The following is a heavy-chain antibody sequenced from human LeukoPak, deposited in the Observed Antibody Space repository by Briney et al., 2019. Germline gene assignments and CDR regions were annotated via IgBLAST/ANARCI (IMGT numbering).Heavy chain of an antibody. J-gene: IGHJ3*02. CDR3: AGAYYDILTGYWLGAFDI. V-gene: IGHV4-59*01. CDR1: GGSISSYY. CDR2: IYYSGST. Sequence: SETLSLTCTVSGGSISSYYWSWIRQPPGKGLEWIGYIYYSGSTNYNPSLKSRVTISVDTSKNQFSLKLSSVTAADTAVYYCAGAYYDILTGYWLGAFDIWGQGTMVTVSS. D-gene: IGHD3-9*01.